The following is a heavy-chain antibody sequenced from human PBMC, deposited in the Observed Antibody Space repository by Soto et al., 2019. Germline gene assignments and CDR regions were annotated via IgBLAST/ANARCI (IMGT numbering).Heavy chain of an antibody. J-gene: IGHJ4*02. V-gene: IGHV3-7*04. Sequence: EVQLVESGGGLVQPGGSLRFSCAASGFTFSDYWMSWVRQAPGKGLEWVANIKQDGSEKYYVDSVKGRFTISRDNAKNSLYLQINSLRAEDTAVYYCARGGSGVSGVYYFDYWGQGTLVTVSS. CDR1: GFTFSDYW. CDR2: IKQDGSEK. CDR3: ARGGSGVSGVYYFDY. D-gene: IGHD3-10*01.